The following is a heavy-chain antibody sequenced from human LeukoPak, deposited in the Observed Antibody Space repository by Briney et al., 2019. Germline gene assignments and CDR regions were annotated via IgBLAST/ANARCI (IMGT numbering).Heavy chain of an antibody. Sequence: GGSLRLSCAASGFTFSSYGMHWVRQAPGKGLEWVAVIWYDGSNKYYADSVKGRFTISRDNSKNTLYLQMNSLRAEDTAVYYCAQATSLRGYSYGAVDYWGQGTLVTVSS. V-gene: IGHV3-30*02. CDR1: GFTFSSYG. J-gene: IGHJ4*02. CDR3: AQATSLRGYSYGAVDY. D-gene: IGHD5-18*01. CDR2: IWYDGSNK.